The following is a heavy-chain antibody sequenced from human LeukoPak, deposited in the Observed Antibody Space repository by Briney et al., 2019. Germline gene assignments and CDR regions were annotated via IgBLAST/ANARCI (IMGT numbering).Heavy chain of an antibody. J-gene: IGHJ4*02. CDR3: ASWAGNTQSDSWSGPFDY. V-gene: IGHV3-69-1*01. D-gene: IGHD3-3*01. CDR1: GLTFSNLK. Sequence: GGSLRLSCAVSGLTFSNLKMNWVRQAPGKGLEWVSYADSVTGRFTISRDNAKNSLYLQMSSLRVEDTAVYYCASWAGNTQSDSWSGPFDYWGQGSLATVSS.